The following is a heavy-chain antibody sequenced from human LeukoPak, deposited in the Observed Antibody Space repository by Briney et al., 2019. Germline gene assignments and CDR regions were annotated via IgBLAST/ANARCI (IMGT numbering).Heavy chain of an antibody. CDR3: APESLDY. CDR1: GYNFTGYY. V-gene: IGHV1-2*02. J-gene: IGHJ4*02. Sequence: VASVKVSCNASGYNFTGYYMQWVRQAPGQGLEWMGWIDANSGGTNYAQKFQGRVTMTRDTSISTAYMELSSLRSDDTAVYYCAPESLDYWGQGTLVTVSS. CDR2: IDANSGGT.